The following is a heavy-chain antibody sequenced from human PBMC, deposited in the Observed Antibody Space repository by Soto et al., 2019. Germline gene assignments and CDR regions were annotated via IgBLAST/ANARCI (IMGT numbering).Heavy chain of an antibody. CDR3: ACLNGYNRYFDH. CDR1: GGSLSSGGCS. V-gene: IGHV4-30-2*01. CDR2: IFDTGNT. D-gene: IGHD1-1*01. Sequence: QLQLVESGSGLVRPSQALSLSCNVSGGSLSSGGCSCAWVRLPAGKGLEWIGYIFDTGNTYFSASLKSRISMSVDTSRNQFSMQLASVTAADTAMYYCACLNGYNRYFDHWGRGTLVTVSS. J-gene: IGHJ2*01.